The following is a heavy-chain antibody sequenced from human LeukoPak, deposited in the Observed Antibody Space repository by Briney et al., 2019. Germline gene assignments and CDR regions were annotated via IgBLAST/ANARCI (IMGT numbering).Heavy chain of an antibody. J-gene: IGHJ4*02. CDR2: ISSSSSYI. V-gene: IGHV3-21*01. CDR3: ARDPYPLPNLLFDY. D-gene: IGHD2-2*01. CDR1: GFTFSSYS. Sequence: GGSLRLSCAASGFTFSSYSMNWVRQAPGKGLEWVSSISSSSSYIYYADSVKGRFTISRDNAKNSLYLQMNSLRAEDTAVYYCARDPYPLPNLLFDYWGQGTLVTVSS.